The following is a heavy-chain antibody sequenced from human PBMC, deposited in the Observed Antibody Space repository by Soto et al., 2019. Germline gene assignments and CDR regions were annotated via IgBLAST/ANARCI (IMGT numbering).Heavy chain of an antibody. CDR2: ISAYNGNT. CDR1: GYTFTSYG. V-gene: IGHV1-18*01. J-gene: IGHJ4*02. Sequence: ASVKVSCKASGYTFTSYGISWVRQAPGQGLEWMGWISAYNGNTNYAQKLQGRVTMTTDTSTSTAYMELRSLRSDDTAVYYCARETSIVGATTRFDYWGQGTLVTVSS. D-gene: IGHD1-26*01. CDR3: ARETSIVGATTRFDY.